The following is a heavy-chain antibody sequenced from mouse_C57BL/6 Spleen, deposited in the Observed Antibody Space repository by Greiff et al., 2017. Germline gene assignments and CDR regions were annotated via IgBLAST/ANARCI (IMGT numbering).Heavy chain of an antibody. CDR1: GYSFTGYY. J-gene: IGHJ1*03. CDR3: ARAGDGSCDV. Sequence: VQLKESGPELVKPGASVKISCKASGYSFTGYYMNWVKQSPEKSLEWIGEINPSTGGTTYNQKFKAKATLTVDKSSSTAYMQLKSLTSEDSAVYYCARAGDGSCDVWGTGTTVTVSS. V-gene: IGHV1-42*01. CDR2: INPSTGGT. D-gene: IGHD2-13*01.